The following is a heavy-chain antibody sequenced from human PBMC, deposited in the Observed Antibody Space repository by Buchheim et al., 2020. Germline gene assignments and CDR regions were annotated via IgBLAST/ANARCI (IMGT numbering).Heavy chain of an antibody. Sequence: HVQLRESGPGLVKPSETLSLTCTVSSGSVGSRTYHWSWIRQPPGKGLEWIGHISYTESTNYSPSLKSRATISVDMSKNPFSLKLTSMTAADTAVYYCARDRAGDYDIMTGTHFYGMDVWGQGTT. D-gene: IGHD3-9*01. CDR2: ISYTEST. CDR1: SGSVGSRTYH. J-gene: IGHJ6*02. CDR3: ARDRAGDYDIMTGTHFYGMDV. V-gene: IGHV4-61*01.